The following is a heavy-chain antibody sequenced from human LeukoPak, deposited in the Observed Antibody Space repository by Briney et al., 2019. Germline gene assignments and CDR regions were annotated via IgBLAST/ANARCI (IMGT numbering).Heavy chain of an antibody. V-gene: IGHV1-2*02. D-gene: IGHD3-10*01. CDR1: GYTFTGYY. J-gene: IGHJ4*02. CDR3: ARDSGSGTQGDY. CDR2: INPNRCDT. Sequence: ASVKVSCKASGYTFTGYYMHWVRQAPGQGLEWMGWINPNRCDTNYAQKFQGRVTMTRDTSISTAYMELSRLRSDDTAVYYCARDSGSGTQGDYWGQGTLVTVLS.